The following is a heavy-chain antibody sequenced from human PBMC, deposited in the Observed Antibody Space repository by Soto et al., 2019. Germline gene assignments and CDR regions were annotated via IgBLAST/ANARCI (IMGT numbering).Heavy chain of an antibody. CDR2: ISAYNGNT. D-gene: IGHD4-17*01. V-gene: IGHV1-18*01. J-gene: IGHJ3*02. Sequence: SVKCCGKPSGYSLTTYGISWVRQAPGQGLEWMGWISAYNGNTNYAQKLQGRVTMTTDTSTSTAYMELRSLRSDDTAAYYCERDTYGGNSIHAFDIWGQGTMVTV. CDR1: GYSLTTYG. CDR3: ERDTYGGNSIHAFDI.